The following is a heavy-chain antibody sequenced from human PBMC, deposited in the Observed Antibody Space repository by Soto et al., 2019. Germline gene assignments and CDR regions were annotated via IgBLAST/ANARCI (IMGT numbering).Heavy chain of an antibody. CDR3: AKDKNPREVRYGMDV. J-gene: IGHJ6*02. CDR2: ISWDGGST. Sequence: GGSLRLSCAASGFTFDDYTMHWVRQAPGKGLEWVSLISWDGGSTYYADSVKGRFTISRDNSKNSLYLQMNSLRTEDTALYYFAKDKNPREVRYGMDVWGQGTTVTVAS. CDR1: GFTFDDYT. V-gene: IGHV3-43*01.